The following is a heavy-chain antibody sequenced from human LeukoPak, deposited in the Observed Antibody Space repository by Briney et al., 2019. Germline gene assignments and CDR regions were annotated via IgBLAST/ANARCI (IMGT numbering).Heavy chain of an antibody. CDR3: ARGASVYYDSSGYYYSYFDY. D-gene: IGHD3-22*01. Sequence: SETLSLTCAVYGGSFSGYYWSWIRQPPGKGLEWIGEINHSGSTNYNPSLKSRVTISVDTSKNQFSLKLSSVTAADTAVYYCARGASVYYDSSGYYYSYFDYWGQGTLVTVSS. CDR2: INHSGST. V-gene: IGHV4-34*01. CDR1: GGSFSGYY. J-gene: IGHJ4*02.